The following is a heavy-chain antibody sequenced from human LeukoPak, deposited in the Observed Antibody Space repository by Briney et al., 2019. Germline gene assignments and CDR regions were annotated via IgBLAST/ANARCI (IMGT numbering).Heavy chain of an antibody. J-gene: IGHJ4*02. CDR2: ISAYNGNT. CDR3: ARAPGDRRSPNYYFDY. CDR1: GYTFTSYG. Sequence: ASVKVSCKASGYTFTSYGISWVRQATGQGLEWMGWISAYNGNTNYAQKLQGRVTMTTDTSTSTAYVELRSLRSDDTAVYYCARAPGDRRSPNYYFDYWGQGTLVTVSS. D-gene: IGHD1-1*01. V-gene: IGHV1-18*01.